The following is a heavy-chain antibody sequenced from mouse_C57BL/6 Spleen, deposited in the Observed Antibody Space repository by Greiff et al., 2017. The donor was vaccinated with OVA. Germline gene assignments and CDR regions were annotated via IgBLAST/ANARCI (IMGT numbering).Heavy chain of an antibody. CDR1: GYSITSGYD. J-gene: IGHJ1*03. CDR3: AREGDENWYFDV. V-gene: IGHV3-1*01. Sequence: EVHLVESGPGMVKPSQSLSLTCTVTGYSITSGYDWHWIRHFPGNKLEWMGYISYSGSTNYNPSLKSRISITHDTSKNPFFLKLNSVTTEDTATYYCAREGDENWYFDVWGTGTTVTVSS. CDR2: ISYSGST.